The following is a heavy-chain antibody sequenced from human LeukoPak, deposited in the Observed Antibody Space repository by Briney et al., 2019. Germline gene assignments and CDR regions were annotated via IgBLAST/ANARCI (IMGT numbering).Heavy chain of an antibody. J-gene: IGHJ2*01. CDR3: ARLRGAGSWYFDL. CDR1: GYSISSGYY. D-gene: IGHD3-10*01. Sequence: SETLSLTCTVSGYSISSGYYWGWIRQAPGKGLEWIGSTYNSGSTYYNPSLKSRVTISVDTSKNQFSLKLTSVTAADTAVYYCARLRGAGSWYFDLWGRGTLVTVSS. V-gene: IGHV4-38-2*02. CDR2: TYNSGST.